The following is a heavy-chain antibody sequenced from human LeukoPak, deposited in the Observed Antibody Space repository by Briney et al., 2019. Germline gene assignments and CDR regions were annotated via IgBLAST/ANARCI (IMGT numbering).Heavy chain of an antibody. CDR2: IFYSGNT. D-gene: IGHD3-9*01. CDR3: ARDLSFDWFPYYFDY. Sequence: PSETLSLTCTASSGSVSNSHYYWAWVRQPPGKGLEWLGSIFYSGNTHYNPSLKSPVTISIDTSKNQFSLKVSSVTAADTAIYYCARDLSFDWFPYYFDYWGQGILVTVSS. CDR1: SGSVSNSHYY. V-gene: IGHV4-39*07. J-gene: IGHJ4*02.